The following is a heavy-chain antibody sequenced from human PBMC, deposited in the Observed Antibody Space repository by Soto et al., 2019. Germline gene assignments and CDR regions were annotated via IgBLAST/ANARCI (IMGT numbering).Heavy chain of an antibody. Sequence: QVQLVQSGAEVKKPGSSVKVSCKASGGTFSSYAISWVRQAPGQGLEWMGGIIPIFGTANYAQKFQGRVTMNADNSTSTAYMELSSLRSEDTAVYYCARSIENYYGSGSYYYYFDYWGQGTLVTVSS. J-gene: IGHJ4*02. CDR3: ARSIENYYGSGSYYYYFDY. V-gene: IGHV1-69*06. CDR2: IIPIFGTA. D-gene: IGHD3-10*01. CDR1: GGTFSSYA.